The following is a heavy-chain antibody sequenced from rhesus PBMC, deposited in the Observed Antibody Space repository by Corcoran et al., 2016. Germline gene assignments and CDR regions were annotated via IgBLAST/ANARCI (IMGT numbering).Heavy chain of an antibody. CDR3: ARGGSGGGWN. V-gene: IGHV4-80*01. D-gene: IGHD6-37*01. J-gene: IGHJ4*01. Sequence: QVQLQESGPGLVKPSETLSLTCTVSGDSIRSNWWSWIRQSPGKGLEWIGGINGKSGSTNHNPSLKRRVTIAKDVSKNQHSLKLSCVTAADTAVYYCARGGSGGGWNWGQGVPVTVSS. CDR2: INGKSGST. CDR1: GDSIRSNW.